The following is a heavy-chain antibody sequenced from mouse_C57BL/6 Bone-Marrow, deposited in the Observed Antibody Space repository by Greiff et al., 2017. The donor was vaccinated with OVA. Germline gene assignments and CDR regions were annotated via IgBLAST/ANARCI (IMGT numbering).Heavy chain of an antibody. V-gene: IGHV1-54*01. J-gene: IGHJ3*01. Sequence: QVHVKQSGAELVRPGTSVKVSCKASGYAFTNYLIEWVKQRPGQGLEWIGVINPGSGGTNYNEKFKGKATLTADKSSSTAYMQLSSLTSEDSAVYFCANDGYYSWFAYWGQGTLVTVSA. CDR1: GYAFTNYL. D-gene: IGHD2-3*01. CDR2: INPGSGGT. CDR3: ANDGYYSWFAY.